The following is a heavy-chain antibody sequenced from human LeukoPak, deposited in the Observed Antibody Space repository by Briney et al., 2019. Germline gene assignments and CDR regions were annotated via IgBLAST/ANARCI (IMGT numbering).Heavy chain of an antibody. J-gene: IGHJ4*02. Sequence: GGSLRLSCEASGFTFSTYAMHWVRQAAGKGLEWVAIISYDGTYKYYANSVKGRFTISRDNSKNTLYLQMNSLRGEDTAVFYCARGRHNVVVTDPPDLDYWGQGTLVTVSS. CDR1: GFTFSTYA. CDR3: ARGRHNVVVTDPPDLDY. D-gene: IGHD2-21*02. V-gene: IGHV3-30*04. CDR2: ISYDGTYK.